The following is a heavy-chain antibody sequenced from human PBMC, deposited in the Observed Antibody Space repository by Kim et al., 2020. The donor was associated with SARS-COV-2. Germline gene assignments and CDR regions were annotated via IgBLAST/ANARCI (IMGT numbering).Heavy chain of an antibody. CDR2: LTWNSETI. Sequence: GGSLRLSCAASGFTFENFAMHWVRQVPGKGLEWVSGLTWNSETISYADSVRGRFTTSRDNAKNSFFLHLNSLRPDDTALYYCARGGENSYPYYFDYWGQGALVTVSS. CDR3: ARGGENSYPYYFDY. J-gene: IGHJ4*02. CDR1: GFTFENFA. V-gene: IGHV3-9*01. D-gene: IGHD1-26*01.